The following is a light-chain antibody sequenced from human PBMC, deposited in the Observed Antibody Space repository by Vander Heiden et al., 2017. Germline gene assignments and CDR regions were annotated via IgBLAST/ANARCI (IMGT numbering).Light chain of an antibody. Sequence: DIVMTQSPDSLAVSLGERATFNCKSSQNILHSSNNKNYLAWYQQKPGQPPKLLIYWASTREPGVPDRFSGSGSGTDFSLTISSLQAEDVAVYYCQQDYSFPRTFGQGTRLEIK. CDR1: QNILHSSNNKNY. V-gene: IGKV4-1*01. CDR3: QQDYSFPRT. J-gene: IGKJ5*01. CDR2: WAS.